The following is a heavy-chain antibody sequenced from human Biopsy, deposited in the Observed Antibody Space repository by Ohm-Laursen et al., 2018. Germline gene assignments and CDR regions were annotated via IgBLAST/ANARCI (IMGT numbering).Heavy chain of an antibody. CDR2: INPSGSTT. Sequence: GASVKVSCKASGYSFTSYYMHWVRQAPGQGLEWMGMINPSGSTTSYPQILQGRVTMTRDTSKSTVYMELSSLRSADTAVYFCARNTGWYGDLYYFDYWGQGTLVTVSS. V-gene: IGHV1-46*01. CDR3: ARNTGWYGDLYYFDY. D-gene: IGHD6-19*01. CDR1: GYSFTSYY. J-gene: IGHJ4*02.